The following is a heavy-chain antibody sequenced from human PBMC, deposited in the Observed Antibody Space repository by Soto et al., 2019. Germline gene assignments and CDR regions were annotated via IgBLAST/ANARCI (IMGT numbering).Heavy chain of an antibody. V-gene: IGHV1-2*02. J-gene: IGHJ3*01. CDR3: ARERHLNSPSDAFDL. Sequence: HLVQSGAEVXXXXASVKVSCMAXXXXXXXXXIXXXXXXXGLGLEWMGKMNPNSGGSDYAQEFQGRVTVTRDTSISTVYMELTSLKSDDTAVYYCARERHLNSPSDAFDLWGQGTMVIVSS. CDR2: MNPNSGGS. D-gene: IGHD1-7*01. CDR1: XXXXXXXX.